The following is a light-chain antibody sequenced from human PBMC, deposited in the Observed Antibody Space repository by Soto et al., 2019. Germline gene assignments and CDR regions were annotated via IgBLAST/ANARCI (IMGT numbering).Light chain of an antibody. J-gene: IGLJ2*01. Sequence: QAVVTQEPSLTVSPGGTVTLTCDSSTGAVTSGHWPYWFQQKPGQAPKLVISEVSNRPSGVSNRFSGSKSGNTASLTISGLQAEDEADYYCCSYTSSTTPLFGGGTKLTVL. CDR1: STGAVTSGHW. CDR2: EVS. CDR3: CSYTSSTTPL. V-gene: IGLV2-14*01.